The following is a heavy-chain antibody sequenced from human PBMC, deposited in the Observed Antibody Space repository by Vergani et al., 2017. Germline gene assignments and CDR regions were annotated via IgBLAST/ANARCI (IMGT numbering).Heavy chain of an antibody. J-gene: IGHJ4*02. Sequence: QVQLVESGGGVVQPGRSLRLSCAASGFTFCSYGMHWVRQAPGKGLEWVAVISYDGSNKYYADSVKGRFTISRDNSKNTLYLQRNSLRAEDTAVYYCASPGSEGYCSSTSCYTWLAYWGQGTLVTVSS. D-gene: IGHD2-2*02. CDR1: GFTFCSYG. CDR3: ASPGSEGYCSSTSCYTWLAY. V-gene: IGHV3-30*03. CDR2: ISYDGSNK.